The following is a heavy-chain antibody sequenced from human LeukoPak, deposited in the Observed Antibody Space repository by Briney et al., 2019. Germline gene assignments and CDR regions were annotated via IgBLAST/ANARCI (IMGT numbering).Heavy chain of an antibody. J-gene: IGHJ3*02. Sequence: GGSLRLSCAASEFTFSSYAMHWVRQAPGKGLEWVAAISFDGNNEYYADSVKGRFTISRDNSKNTLYLQMNSLRAEDTAVYYCARGWSDAFDIWGPGTMVTVSS. D-gene: IGHD6-19*01. CDR2: ISFDGNNE. V-gene: IGHV3-30*14. CDR1: EFTFSSYA. CDR3: ARGWSDAFDI.